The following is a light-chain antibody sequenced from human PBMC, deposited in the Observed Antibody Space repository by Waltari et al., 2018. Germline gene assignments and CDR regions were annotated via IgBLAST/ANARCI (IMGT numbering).Light chain of an antibody. J-gene: IGLJ3*02. V-gene: IGLV2-11*01. Sequence: QSALTQPRSVSGSPGQSVTLSCPGTSSDVGGYNYVSWYQQHPGKVPKLMIYDVSQRPSGIPDRFSGSKSGNTASLTISGLQAEDEADYYCCSYGGSYTWVFGGGTRLTVL. CDR2: DVS. CDR1: SSDVGGYNY. CDR3: CSYGGSYTWV.